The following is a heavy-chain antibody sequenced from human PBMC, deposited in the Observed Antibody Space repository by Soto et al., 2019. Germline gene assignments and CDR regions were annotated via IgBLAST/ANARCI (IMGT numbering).Heavy chain of an antibody. CDR2: VYYDDST. J-gene: IGHJ4*02. Sequence: SETLSLTCSVSGVSLNSGHYYWVWFRQSPGNGLAWIASVYYDDSTYYNPSLKSRVTISIDKPRNQFSLTLKSVTAADTAVYYCGKVLIGATRHADVDSWGQGARVTV. CDR3: GKVLIGATRHADVDS. CDR1: GVSLNSGHYY. V-gene: IGHV4-39*01. D-gene: IGHD2-15*01.